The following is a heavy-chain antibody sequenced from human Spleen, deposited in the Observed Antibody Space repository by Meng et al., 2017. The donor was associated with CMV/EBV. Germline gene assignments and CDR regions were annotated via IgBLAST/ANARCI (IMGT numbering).Heavy chain of an antibody. V-gene: IGHV4-30-4*08. J-gene: IGHJ4*02. Sequence: QLNVSGPVWLRPSQTLSLTRTVSVGSISCGDYYWSWLRQPPGKGLEWIGYIYYSGSTYYNPSLKSRVTISVDTSKNQFSLKLSSVTAADTAVYYCARDYRGIAEDYGDYIGQGTLVTVSS. D-gene: IGHD1-26*01. CDR2: IYYSGST. CDR1: VGSISCGDYY. CDR3: ARDYRGIAEDYGDY.